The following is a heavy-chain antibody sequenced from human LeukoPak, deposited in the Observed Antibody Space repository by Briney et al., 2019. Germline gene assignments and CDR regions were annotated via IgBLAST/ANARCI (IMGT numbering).Heavy chain of an antibody. J-gene: IGHJ4*02. D-gene: IGHD5-18*01. CDR3: AREYSYGVDY. V-gene: IGHV4-34*01. Sequence: SETLSLTCAVYGGSFSGYYWSWIRQPPGKGLEWIGEINHSGSTNYNPSLKSRVTISVDTSKNQFSLKLSPVTAADTAVYYCAREYSYGVDYWGQGTLVTVSS. CDR1: GGSFSGYY. CDR2: INHSGST.